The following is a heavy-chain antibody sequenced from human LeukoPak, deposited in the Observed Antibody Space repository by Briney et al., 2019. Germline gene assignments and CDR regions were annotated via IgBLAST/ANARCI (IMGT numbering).Heavy chain of an antibody. Sequence: GGSLRLSCAASGFTFSNYWMSWVRQAPGKGLQWLANIKEDGSQKCYVDSVNGRFTISRDNAKNSLYLQMNTLRDEDTAVYYCVGLVRQTYFYSTFWGQGVLVTVSS. CDR2: IKEDGSQK. V-gene: IGHV3-7*01. D-gene: IGHD3-9*01. J-gene: IGHJ4*02. CDR1: GFTFSNYW. CDR3: VGLVRQTYFYSTF.